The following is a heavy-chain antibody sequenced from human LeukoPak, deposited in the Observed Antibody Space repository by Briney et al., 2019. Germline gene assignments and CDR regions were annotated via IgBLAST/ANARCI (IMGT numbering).Heavy chain of an antibody. CDR2: ISSNGGST. Sequence: GGSLRLSCAASGFTFSSYAMHWVRQAPGKGLEYVSAISSNGGSTYYANSVKGRFTISRDNSKNTLYLQMGSLRAEDMAVYYCARVKGDNSYGLYYFDYWGQGTLVTVSS. D-gene: IGHD5-18*01. CDR1: GFTFSSYA. CDR3: ARVKGDNSYGLYYFDY. J-gene: IGHJ4*02. V-gene: IGHV3-64*01.